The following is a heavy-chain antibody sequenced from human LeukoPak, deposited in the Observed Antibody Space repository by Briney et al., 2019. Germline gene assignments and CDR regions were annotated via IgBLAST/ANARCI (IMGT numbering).Heavy chain of an antibody. Sequence: GGSLTLSCAASGFTFSSYAMSWVRQAPGKGLEWVSAISGSGGSTYYADSVKGRFTISRDNSKNTLYLQMNSLRAEGTAVYYCAKVVVVATNNWFDPWGQGTLVTVSS. V-gene: IGHV3-23*01. CDR1: GFTFSSYA. CDR3: AKVVVVATNNWFDP. CDR2: ISGSGGST. J-gene: IGHJ5*02. D-gene: IGHD2-15*01.